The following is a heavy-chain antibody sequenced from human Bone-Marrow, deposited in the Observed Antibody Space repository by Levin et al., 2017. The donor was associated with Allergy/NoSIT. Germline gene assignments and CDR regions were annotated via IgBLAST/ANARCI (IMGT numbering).Heavy chain of an antibody. CDR3: ASGYYGSGSYYNYHFDY. CDR1: GGSFSGYY. Sequence: GSLRLSCAVYGGSFSGYYWSWIRQPPGKGLEWIGEINHSGSTNYNPSLKSRVTISVDTSKNQFSLKLSSVTAADTAVYYCASGYYGSGSYYNYHFDYWGQGTLVTVSS. D-gene: IGHD3-10*01. V-gene: IGHV4-34*01. J-gene: IGHJ4*02. CDR2: INHSGST.